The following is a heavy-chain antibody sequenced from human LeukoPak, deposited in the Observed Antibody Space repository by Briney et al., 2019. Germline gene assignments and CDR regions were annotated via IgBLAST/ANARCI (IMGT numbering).Heavy chain of an antibody. CDR3: VRDRELTY. D-gene: IGHD5-24*01. V-gene: IGHV4-59*01. CDR2: IYNNGST. J-gene: IGHJ4*02. Sequence: SETLSLTCTVSDGSISIYYWSWIRQPPGKGLEWIGYIYNNGSTIYNPSLKSRVTISADTSKNQFSLKLSSVTAADTAVYYCVRDRELTYWGQGTLVTVSS. CDR1: DGSISIYY.